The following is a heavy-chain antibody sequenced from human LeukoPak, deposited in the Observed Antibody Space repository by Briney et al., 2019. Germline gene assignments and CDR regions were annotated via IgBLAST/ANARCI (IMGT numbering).Heavy chain of an antibody. V-gene: IGHV4-38-2*02. D-gene: IGHD6-13*01. CDR2: IYHSGST. Sequence: SETLSLTCTVSGYSISSGYYWGWIRQPPGKGLEWIGSIYHSGSTYYNPSLKSRVTISVDTSKNQFSLKLSSVTAADTAVYYCARGIRIAAATDPWGQGTLVTVSS. CDR3: ARGIRIAAATDP. J-gene: IGHJ5*02. CDR1: GYSISSGYY.